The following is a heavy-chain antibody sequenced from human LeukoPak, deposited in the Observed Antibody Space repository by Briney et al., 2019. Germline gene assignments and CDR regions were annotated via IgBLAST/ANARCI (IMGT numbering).Heavy chain of an antibody. D-gene: IGHD6-13*01. CDR3: ARSPFRQQVEPFDY. Sequence: GGSLRLSCAASGFTFSNYGIHWVRQAPGKGLEWVAVIWSDGSNKYYADSVKGRFTISRDNSKNTLYLQMSSLRAEDTAVYYCARSPFRQQVEPFDYWGQGALVTVSS. CDR1: GFTFSNYG. J-gene: IGHJ4*02. CDR2: IWSDGSNK. V-gene: IGHV3-33*01.